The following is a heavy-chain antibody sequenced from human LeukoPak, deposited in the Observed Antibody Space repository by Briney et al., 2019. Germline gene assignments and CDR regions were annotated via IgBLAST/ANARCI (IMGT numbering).Heavy chain of an antibody. CDR3: ARDKGDYDTSGSLFVF. CDR2: IKQDGSQE. CDR1: RFTLSTYW. V-gene: IGHV3-7*03. D-gene: IGHD3-22*01. J-gene: IGHJ4*02. Sequence: GGSLRLSCAASRFTLSTYWMSWVRQAPGKGLEWVAHIKQDGSQEYYVDSVKGRFTISRDNAKNSLYLQMNSLRAEDTAVYYCARDKGDYDTSGSLFVFGGQGTLVTVSS.